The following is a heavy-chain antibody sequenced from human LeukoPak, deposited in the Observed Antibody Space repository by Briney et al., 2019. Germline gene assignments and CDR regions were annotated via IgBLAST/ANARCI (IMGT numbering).Heavy chain of an antibody. D-gene: IGHD1-26*01. Sequence: SETLSLTRTLSGVSITSYYWTWIRQPPGKALEWIGFIYSDGSTKYNPSLKSRVTMSVDTSKNQLSLKLRSATASVPAVYYCARDKDSGTTHAKIRYDVWGQGTMVTVSS. CDR3: ARDKDSGTTHAKIRYDV. V-gene: IGHV4-59*01. CDR2: IYSDGST. CDR1: GVSITSYY. J-gene: IGHJ3*01.